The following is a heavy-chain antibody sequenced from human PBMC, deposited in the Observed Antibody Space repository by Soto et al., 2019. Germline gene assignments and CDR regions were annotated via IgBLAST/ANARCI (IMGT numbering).Heavy chain of an antibody. D-gene: IGHD4-17*01. CDR1: GYTFTSYG. Sequence: QVQLVQSGAEVKKPEASVKVSCKASGYTFTSYGISWVRQAPGQGLEWMGWISAYNGNTNYAQKLQGRVTMTTDTSTSTAYMELRSLRSDDTAVYYCARARVDYGDHYSDYFDYWGQGTLVTVSS. CDR3: ARARVDYGDHYSDYFDY. V-gene: IGHV1-18*01. J-gene: IGHJ4*02. CDR2: ISAYNGNT.